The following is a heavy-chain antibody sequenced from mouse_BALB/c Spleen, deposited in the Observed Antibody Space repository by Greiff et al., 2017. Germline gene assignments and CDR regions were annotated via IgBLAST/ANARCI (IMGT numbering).Heavy chain of an antibody. J-gene: IGHJ1*01. CDR1: GFTFSSYY. V-gene: IGHV5-6-2*01. Sequence: DVMLVESGGGLVKLGGSLKLSCAASGFTFSSYYMSWVRQTPEKRLELVAAINSNGGSTYYPDTVKGRFTISRDNAKNTLYLQMSSLKSEDTALYYCARRYYGSSYWYFDVWGAGTTVTVSS. CDR2: INSNGGST. CDR3: ARRYYGSSYWYFDV. D-gene: IGHD1-1*01.